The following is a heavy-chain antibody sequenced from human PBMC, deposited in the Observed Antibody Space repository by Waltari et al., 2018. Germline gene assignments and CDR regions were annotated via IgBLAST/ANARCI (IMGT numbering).Heavy chain of an antibody. J-gene: IGHJ4*02. V-gene: IGHV4-4*09. CDR3: ARGLSIRWELPGFFDT. D-gene: IGHD1-26*01. Sequence: QVRLQESGPGLVKPSQTLALTCTVSGGSLSGLYWSWIRLSPGKGLEWIGFISTTGGTNYNPAFKNRVTMSADTSRGQFSLRLTSLSASDTATYYCARGLSIRWELPGFFDTWGQGILVTVSS. CDR2: ISTTGGT. CDR1: GGSLSGLY.